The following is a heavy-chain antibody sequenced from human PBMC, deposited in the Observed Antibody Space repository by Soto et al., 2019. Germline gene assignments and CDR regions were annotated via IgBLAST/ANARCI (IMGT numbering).Heavy chain of an antibody. J-gene: IGHJ4*02. CDR2: IYYSGST. CDR3: ARHGADSSGYHHFDY. CDR1: AGSISSSSYY. D-gene: IGHD3-22*01. Sequence: SETLSLACTVSAGSISSSSYYWGWLREPPGKGLEWIERIYYSGSTYYNPTLKNRVTISVDTSKNQFSLKLSSVTAADTAVYYCARHGADSSGYHHFDYWGQGTLVTVSS. V-gene: IGHV4-39*01.